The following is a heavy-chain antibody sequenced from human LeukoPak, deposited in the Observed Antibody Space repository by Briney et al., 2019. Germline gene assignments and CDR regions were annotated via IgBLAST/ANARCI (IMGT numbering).Heavy chain of an antibody. CDR2: FDPEDGET. J-gene: IGHJ6*02. CDR3: ATVSIVVVPAARQYYYYYYGMDV. CDR1: GSTFTELS. V-gene: IGHV1-24*01. D-gene: IGHD2-2*01. Sequence: GASVKVSCKVSGSTFTELSIHWVRQAPGKGLEWMGGFDPEDGETIYAQKFQGRVTMTEDTSTDTAYMELSSLRSEDTAVYYCATVSIVVVPAARQYYYYYYGMDVWGQGTTVTVSS.